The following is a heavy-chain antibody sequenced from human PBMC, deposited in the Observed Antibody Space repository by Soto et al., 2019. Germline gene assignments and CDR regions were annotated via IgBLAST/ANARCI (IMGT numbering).Heavy chain of an antibody. D-gene: IGHD3-22*01. CDR3: AAFYYDSAGYYPHDY. V-gene: IGHV3-23*01. CDR2: ISDSGGHT. Sequence: PGGSLRLSCAASGFTFRDYAMSWVRQAPGKGLEWVSSISDSGGHTYYADSVKGRFTISRDNSKNTLYLQMNSLRAEDTAVYYCAAFYYDSAGYYPHDYWGQVTLVAVSS. CDR1: GFTFRDYA. J-gene: IGHJ4*02.